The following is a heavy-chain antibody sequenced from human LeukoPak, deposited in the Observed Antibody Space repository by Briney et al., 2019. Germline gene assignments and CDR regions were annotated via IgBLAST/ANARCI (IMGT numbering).Heavy chain of an antibody. CDR2: IIYSGSI. CDR3: ARVGYGDYVKGAFDI. Sequence: PSETLSLTCTVSGGFSSYYWSWIRQPPGKGLEWIGYIIYSGSINYNSSLKSRVTISVDTSKNQFSLKLSSVTAADTAVYYCARVGYGDYVKGAFDIWGQGTMVTVSS. V-gene: IGHV4-59*01. D-gene: IGHD4-17*01. J-gene: IGHJ3*02. CDR1: GGFSSYY.